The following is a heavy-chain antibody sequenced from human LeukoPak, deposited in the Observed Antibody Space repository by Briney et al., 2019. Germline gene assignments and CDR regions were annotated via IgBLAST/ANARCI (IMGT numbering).Heavy chain of an antibody. V-gene: IGHV1-18*01. CDR2: ISAYNGNT. Sequence: ASVKVSCKASGYTFTSYGISWVRQAPGQGLEWMGWISAYNGNTNYAQKLQGRVTMTTDTSTSTAYMELRSLRSDDTAVYYCAKVFSRAIFGVGYIDYWGQGTLVTVSS. CDR3: AKVFSRAIFGVGYIDY. J-gene: IGHJ4*02. CDR1: GYTFTSYG. D-gene: IGHD3-3*01.